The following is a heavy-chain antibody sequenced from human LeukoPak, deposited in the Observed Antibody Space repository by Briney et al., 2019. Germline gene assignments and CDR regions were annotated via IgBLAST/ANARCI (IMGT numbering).Heavy chain of an antibody. J-gene: IGHJ3*02. Sequence: PSETLSLTCTVSGASISSGGFLWHWIRQLPGMDLEWIGNIYCTGNAGYNPSLKSRVTISGDTSMNQFSLKLTSVTAADTAVYYCAREKACSTTSCYAFDIWGQGTLVTVSS. CDR2: IYCTGNA. CDR3: AREKACSTTSCYAFDI. CDR1: GASISSGGFL. V-gene: IGHV4-31*03. D-gene: IGHD2-2*01.